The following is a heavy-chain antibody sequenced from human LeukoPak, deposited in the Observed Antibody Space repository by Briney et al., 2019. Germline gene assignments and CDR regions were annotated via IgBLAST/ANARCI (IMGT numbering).Heavy chain of an antibody. J-gene: IGHJ6*02. CDR1: GGSISRYY. CDR3: ARVSGYYYVGSYYYYGMDV. Sequence: SETLSLTCTVSGGSISRYYWSWIRQPPGKGLEWIGYIYYSGSTNYNPSLKSRVTISVDTSRNQFSLKLSSVTAADTAVYYCARVSGYYYVGSYYYYGMDVWGQGTTVTVSS. D-gene: IGHD3-22*01. CDR2: IYYSGST. V-gene: IGHV4-59*01.